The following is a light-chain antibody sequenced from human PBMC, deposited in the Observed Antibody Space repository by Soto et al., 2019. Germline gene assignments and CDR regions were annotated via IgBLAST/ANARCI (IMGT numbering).Light chain of an antibody. CDR2: GAS. CDR1: ESVSTN. J-gene: IGKJ4*01. V-gene: IGKV3-15*01. CDR3: QQYNNWPLT. Sequence: ENGFTQSPSTLSLSPGERATLSCRASESVSTNLAWYQQKAGQAPRLLIYGASTRATGIPARFSGSGSGTEFTLTISSLQSEDFGVYYCQQYNNWPLTFGGGTKVDIK.